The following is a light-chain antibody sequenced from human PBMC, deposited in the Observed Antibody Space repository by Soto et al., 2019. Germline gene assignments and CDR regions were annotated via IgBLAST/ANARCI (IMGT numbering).Light chain of an antibody. CDR1: QSVSNN. J-gene: IGKJ1*01. Sequence: EIVMTQSPATLSVSPGEKATLSCRASQSVSNNLAWFQQKPGQVPRLLIYGASNRATGVSARFSGSGSGTEFTLTISSLQSEDFAVYYCQQYHYWWTF. CDR2: GAS. V-gene: IGKV3-15*01. CDR3: QQYHYWWT.